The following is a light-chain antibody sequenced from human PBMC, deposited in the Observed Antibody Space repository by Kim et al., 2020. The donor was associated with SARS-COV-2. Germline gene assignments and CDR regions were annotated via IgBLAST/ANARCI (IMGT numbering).Light chain of an antibody. Sequence: GSSVNPTCTLSSGHSTYMIAWHPQQPGKAPRYLMSLQDSGSYDKGSGVSDRFSGSSSGADRYLTISNLQSEDEAEYYCQTWDSYVVFGGGTQLTVL. J-gene: IGLJ2*01. V-gene: IGLV4-60*03. CDR3: QTWDSYVV. CDR2: LQDSGSY. CDR1: SGHSTYM.